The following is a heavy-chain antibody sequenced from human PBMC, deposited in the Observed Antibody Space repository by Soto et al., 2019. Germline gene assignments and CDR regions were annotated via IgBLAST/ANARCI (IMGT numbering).Heavy chain of an antibody. D-gene: IGHD2-2*01. J-gene: IGHJ5*02. V-gene: IGHV6-1*01. CDR1: GDSVASNSAA. CDR3: ARDKSTSSYWFDP. CDR2: TYYRSKWYN. Sequence: SQTLSLLCAMSGDSVASNSAAWNWIRQSPSRGLEWLGRTYYRSKWYNDYAVSVKSRITINPDTSKNQFSLQLNSVTPEDTAVYYCARDKSTSSYWFDPWGQGTLVTVSS.